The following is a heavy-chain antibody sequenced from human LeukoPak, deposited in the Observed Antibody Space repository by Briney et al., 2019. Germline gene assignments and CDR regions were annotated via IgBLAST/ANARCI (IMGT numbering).Heavy chain of an antibody. V-gene: IGHV3-23*01. J-gene: IGHJ4*02. Sequence: GGSLRLSCAASGVTFSSYAMSWVRQAPGKGLEWVSAISGSGGSTYYADSVKGRFTISRDNSKNTLYLQMNSLRAEDTAVYYCAKDQGLTYYYDSSGSDYWGQGTLVTVSS. CDR2: ISGSGGST. D-gene: IGHD3-22*01. CDR1: GVTFSSYA. CDR3: AKDQGLTYYYDSSGSDY.